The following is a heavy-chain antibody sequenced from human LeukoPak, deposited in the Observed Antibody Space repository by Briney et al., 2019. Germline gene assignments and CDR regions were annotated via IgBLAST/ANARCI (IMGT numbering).Heavy chain of an antibody. CDR2: ISYSSTYT. Sequence: GRSLRLSCAASGFTFSDYYMAWIRQRPGNGLEWISYISYSSTYTNYADSVKGRFTISRDDARNSVFLQMNSLRAEDTAVYYCARIPANSYYFDYWGPGSLVTVSS. J-gene: IGHJ4*02. CDR3: ARIPANSYYFDY. CDR1: GFTFSDYY. V-gene: IGHV3-11*03.